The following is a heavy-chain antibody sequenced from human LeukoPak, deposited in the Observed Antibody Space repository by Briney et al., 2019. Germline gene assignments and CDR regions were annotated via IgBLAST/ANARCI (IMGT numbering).Heavy chain of an antibody. CDR1: GFTFDDYG. Sequence: PGGSLRLSCAASGFTFDDYGMSWVRQAPGKGLEWVSGINWNGGSTGYADSVKGRFTISRDNAKNSLYLQMNSLRAEDTAVYYCAKQITMIVVVRFDYWGQGTLVTVSS. CDR2: INWNGGST. V-gene: IGHV3-20*04. CDR3: AKQITMIVVVRFDY. D-gene: IGHD3-22*01. J-gene: IGHJ4*02.